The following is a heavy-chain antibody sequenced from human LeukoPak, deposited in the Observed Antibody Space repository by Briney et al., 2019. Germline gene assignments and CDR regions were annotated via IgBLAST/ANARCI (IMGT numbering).Heavy chain of an antibody. D-gene: IGHD2-2*03. CDR2: IIPIFGTT. CDR1: GGTFSSYA. J-gene: IGHJ5*02. CDR3: ARKASGRLDLGLFDP. V-gene: IGHV1-69*01. Sequence: GSSVKVSCKASGGTFSSYAISWVRQAPGQGLEWMGGIIPIFGTTNYAQKFQGRVTITADASTSTALMEQSSLRSEDTAVDYCARKASGRLDLGLFDPWGQGTLVTVSS.